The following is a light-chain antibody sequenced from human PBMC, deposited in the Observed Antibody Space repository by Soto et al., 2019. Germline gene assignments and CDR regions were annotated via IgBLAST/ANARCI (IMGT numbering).Light chain of an antibody. CDR2: DAS. J-gene: IGKJ4*01. V-gene: IGKV3-11*01. Sequence: EIVLTPSPVTLSLSPRERATLSCRASHSVSSDLLWYQQKPGQSPRLLISDASNRATGIPARFSGSGSGTDFILTISSLEPEDFAVYYCQQRNRWPLTFGGGTRVEIK. CDR1: HSVSSD. CDR3: QQRNRWPLT.